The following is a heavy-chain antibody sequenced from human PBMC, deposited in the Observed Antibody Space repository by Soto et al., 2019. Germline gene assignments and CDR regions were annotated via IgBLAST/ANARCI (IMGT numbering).Heavy chain of an antibody. V-gene: IGHV4-61*01. CDR3: ERNVARGVIPNWFDP. CDR1: GGSVSSGSYY. Sequence: SETLSLTCTVSGGSVSSGSYYWSWIRQPPGKGLEWIGYIYYSGSTNYNPSLKSRVTISVDTPKNQFSLKLSSVTAADTAVYYCERNVARGVIPNWFDPWGQGTLVTVSS. J-gene: IGHJ5*02. CDR2: IYYSGST. D-gene: IGHD3-10*01.